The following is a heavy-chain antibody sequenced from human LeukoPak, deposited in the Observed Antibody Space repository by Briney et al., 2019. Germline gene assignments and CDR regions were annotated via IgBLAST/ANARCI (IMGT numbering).Heavy chain of an antibody. J-gene: IGHJ3*02. Sequence: SETLSLTCTVSGRSIRSSSYYWGWIRHPPGKGPEWIGSMYYSGSTYYDPSLKSRVTISIDMAKSQFSLKLSSVAAADTAVYYCARPYRIRSAFDIWGQGTMVTVSS. CDR2: MYYSGST. V-gene: IGHV4-39*01. CDR3: ARPYRIRSAFDI. D-gene: IGHD2-2*02. CDR1: GRSIRSSSYY.